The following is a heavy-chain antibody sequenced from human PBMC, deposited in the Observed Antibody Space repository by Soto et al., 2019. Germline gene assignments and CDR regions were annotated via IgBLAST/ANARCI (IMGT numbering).Heavy chain of an antibody. CDR1: GAAINGGGYF. J-gene: IGHJ5*02. CDR2: IYYTGST. CDR3: SRQGLPTGGSWYGGGSWFDP. V-gene: IGHV4-39*01. D-gene: IGHD6-13*01. Sequence: QLQLQESGPGLVKPSETLSLTCSVSGAAINGGGYFWGWARQPPGRGLEWIGSIYYTGSTSLSPSLRSRVTMSVGTSNNLFSMKLRSLTAADTAVYFCSRQGLPTGGSWYGGGSWFDPWGQGILVTVSS.